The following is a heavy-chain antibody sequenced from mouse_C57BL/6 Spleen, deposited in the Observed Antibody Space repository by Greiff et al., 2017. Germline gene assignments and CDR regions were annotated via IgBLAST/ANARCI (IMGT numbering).Heavy chain of an antibody. CDR2: IDPSDSYT. CDR1: GYTFTSYW. D-gene: IGHD2-5*01. Sequence: QVQLQQPGAELVMPGASVKLSCKASGYTFTSYWMHWVKQRPGQGLEWIGEIDPSDSYTNYNQKFKGKSTFTVDKSSSTAYMQLSSLTSEDSAVYYCARGDNYSNYGFAYWGQGTLVTVSA. CDR3: ARGDNYSNYGFAY. J-gene: IGHJ3*01. V-gene: IGHV1-69*01.